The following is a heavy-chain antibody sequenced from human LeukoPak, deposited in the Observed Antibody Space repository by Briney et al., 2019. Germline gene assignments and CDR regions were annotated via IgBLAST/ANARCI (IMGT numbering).Heavy chain of an antibody. V-gene: IGHV4-61*01. CDR3: ASESSGTFDY. Sequence: SETLSLTCTVSGGSVSSGSYYWSWIRQPPGKGLEWIGYIYYGGSTNYNPSLKSRVTISVDTSKNQFSLKLSSVTAADTAVYYCASESSGTFDYWGQGTLVTVSS. CDR1: GGSVSSGSYY. D-gene: IGHD6-6*01. CDR2: IYYGGST. J-gene: IGHJ4*02.